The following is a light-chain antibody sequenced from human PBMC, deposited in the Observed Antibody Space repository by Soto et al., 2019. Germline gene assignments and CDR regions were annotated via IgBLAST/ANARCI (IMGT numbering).Light chain of an antibody. CDR3: QQYNNWPRT. CDR1: QTVSSN. Sequence: ERVMTQSPATLSVSPGERATLSCRASQTVSSNLAWYQQKTGQAPRLRIYDASTRAPGIPARFSGSGSATEFTLTISSLQSEDFAVYYCQQYNNWPRTFGQGNKVDFK. CDR2: DAS. J-gene: IGKJ1*01. V-gene: IGKV3-15*01.